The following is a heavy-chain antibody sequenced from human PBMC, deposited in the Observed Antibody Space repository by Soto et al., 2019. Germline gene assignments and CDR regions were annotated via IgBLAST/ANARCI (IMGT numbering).Heavy chain of an antibody. CDR3: ARMVVAAIYNWFDP. V-gene: IGHV4-30-4*01. Sequence: SETLSLTCTFSGGSISSGDYYWSWIRQPPGKGLEWIGYIYYSGSTYYNPSLKSRVTISVDTSKNQSSLKLSSVTAADTAVYYCARMVVAAIYNWFDPWGQGTLVTVSS. CDR1: GGSISSGDYY. J-gene: IGHJ5*02. CDR2: IYYSGST. D-gene: IGHD2-15*01.